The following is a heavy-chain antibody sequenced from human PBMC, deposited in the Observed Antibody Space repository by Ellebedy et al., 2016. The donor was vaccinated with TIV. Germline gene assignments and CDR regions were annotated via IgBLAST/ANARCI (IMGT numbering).Heavy chain of an antibody. CDR1: GFTFSTFW. CDR3: ARDKYYDGNTGSIFDL. V-gene: IGHV3-7*03. D-gene: IGHD4-23*01. J-gene: IGHJ2*01. CDR2: IKQDGSEK. Sequence: GESLKISCAASGFTFSTFWMSWVRQAPGKGLEWVASIKQDGSEKYYVDSVRGRFTISRANAENSLYLQMNSLRAEDTAVYYCARDKYYDGNTGSIFDLWGRGTLVTVSS.